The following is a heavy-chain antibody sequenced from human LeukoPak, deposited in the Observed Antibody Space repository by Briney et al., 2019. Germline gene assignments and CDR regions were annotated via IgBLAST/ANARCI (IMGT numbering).Heavy chain of an antibody. D-gene: IGHD3-10*01. CDR1: GFTLSRSN. CDR2: IGSRSRSI. CDR3: ARDPVRGMDV. V-gene: IGHV3-48*02. J-gene: IGHJ6*02. Sequence: GGSLILSCSAPGFTLSRSNMTSVPQAPAKGLEWVSYIGSRSRSIYYADSVKGRFTISRDDAKNSLYLQMNSLRDEDTAVYYCARDPVRGMDVWGQGTTVTVSS.